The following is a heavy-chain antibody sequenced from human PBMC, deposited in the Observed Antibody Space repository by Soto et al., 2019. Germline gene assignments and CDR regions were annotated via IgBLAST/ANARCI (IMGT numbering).Heavy chain of an antibody. V-gene: IGHV3-48*01. CDR1: GFSFSIYS. D-gene: IGHD3-10*01. Sequence: EGQLVEFGGGLVKPGGSLRLSCAASGFSFSIYSYNWVRQAPGKGLEWLSYISPAGSSIYYADSVKGRFTISRDSARDSVYLQMNSLRAQDMAVYYCSKDRGGSGAFDIRGQGTMVTVSS. CDR3: SKDRGGSGAFDI. J-gene: IGHJ3*02. CDR2: ISPAGSSI.